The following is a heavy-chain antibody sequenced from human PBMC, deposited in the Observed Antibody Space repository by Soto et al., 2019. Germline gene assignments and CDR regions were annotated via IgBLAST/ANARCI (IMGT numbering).Heavy chain of an antibody. CDR1: GFTFSDHG. CDR3: AKQFDLGGLEDY. J-gene: IGHJ4*02. D-gene: IGHD1-1*01. V-gene: IGHV3-30*18. CDR2: ISHDGNSK. Sequence: PGGSLRLSSAASGFTFSDHGMHWVRQAPGKGLEWVAVISHDGNSKYYGDSVKGRFTVSRDNSNNMAYLQMNSLRLEDTAMYYCAKQFDLGGLEDYWGQGTLVTVSS.